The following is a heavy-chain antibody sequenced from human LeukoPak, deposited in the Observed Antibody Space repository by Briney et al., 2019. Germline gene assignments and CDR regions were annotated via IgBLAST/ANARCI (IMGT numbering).Heavy chain of an antibody. D-gene: IGHD3-16*01. V-gene: IGHV1-46*01. J-gene: IGHJ4*02. CDR2: INPSGGTT. CDR1: GYTLTSYY. CDR3: AREEDGGTFDY. Sequence: ASVKVSCKASGYTLTSYYMHWVRQAPGQGLEWMGIINPSGGTTSYAQKFQGRVTMTRDTSTSTVYMELSSLRSEDTAVYYCAREEDGGTFDYWGQGTVVTVSS.